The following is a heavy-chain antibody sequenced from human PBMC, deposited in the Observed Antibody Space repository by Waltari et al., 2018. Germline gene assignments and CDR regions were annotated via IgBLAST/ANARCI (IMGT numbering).Heavy chain of an antibody. V-gene: IGHV4-59*01. D-gene: IGHD3-10*01. J-gene: IGHJ4*02. Sequence: QVQLQESGPGLVKPSETLSLTCTVSGGSISSYYWSWIRQPPGKGLEWIGYIYYSGSTNYNPSLKSRVTISVDTSKNQFSLKLSSVTAADTAVYYCARDPRGSGSDYWGQGTLVTVSS. CDR3: ARDPRGSGSDY. CDR1: GGSISSYY. CDR2: IYYSGST.